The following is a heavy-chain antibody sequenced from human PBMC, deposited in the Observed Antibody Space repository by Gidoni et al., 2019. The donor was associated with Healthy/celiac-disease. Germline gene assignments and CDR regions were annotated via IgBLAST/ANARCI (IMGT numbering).Heavy chain of an antibody. J-gene: IGHJ3*02. CDR3: ARQYCSSTSCRDAFDI. CDR1: VGSISSSSYY. V-gene: IGHV4-39*01. D-gene: IGHD2-2*01. Sequence: QLQLQESGPGLVKPSETLSLTCTVSVGSISSSSYYWGWIRQPPGKGLEWIGSTYYSGSTYYNPSLKSRVTISVDTSKNQFSLKLSSVTAADTAVYYCARQYCSSTSCRDAFDIWGQGTMVTVSS. CDR2: TYYSGST.